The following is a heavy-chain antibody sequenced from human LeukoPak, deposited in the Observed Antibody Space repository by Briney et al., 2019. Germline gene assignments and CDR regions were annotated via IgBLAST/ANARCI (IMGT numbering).Heavy chain of an antibody. D-gene: IGHD2-2*02. J-gene: IGHJ4*02. CDR2: INSDGSTT. V-gene: IGHV3-74*01. CDR1: GYTFTGYY. CDR3: ATRDYTSSKY. Sequence: GASVKVSCKASGYTFTGYYMHWVRQAPGKGLVWVSDINSDGSTTRYADSVKGRFTISRDNAKNTLYLQMNSLRAEDTAVYYCATRDYTSSKYWGQGTLVTVSS.